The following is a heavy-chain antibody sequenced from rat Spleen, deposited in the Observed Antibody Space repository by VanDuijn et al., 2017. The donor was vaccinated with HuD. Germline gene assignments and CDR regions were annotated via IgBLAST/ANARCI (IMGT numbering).Heavy chain of an antibody. V-gene: IGHV2-32*01. J-gene: IGHJ3*01. CDR1: GFSLTSYH. CDR2: MWSDGDT. CDR3: AREGGFRYNGDWFAY. D-gene: IGHD1-5*01. Sequence: QVQLKESGPGLVQPSQTLSLTCTVSGFSLTSYHVHWVRQPPGKGLEWMGVMWSDGDTSYNSALKSRLSISRDTSKSQVFLKMSSLQTEDTATYYCAREGGFRYNGDWFAYWGQGTLVTVSS.